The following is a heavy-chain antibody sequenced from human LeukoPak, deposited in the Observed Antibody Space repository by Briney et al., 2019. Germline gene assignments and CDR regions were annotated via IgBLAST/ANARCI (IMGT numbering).Heavy chain of an antibody. CDR1: GFAFSSYW. CDR3: AKDILPGPHDAFDI. Sequence: GGSLRLSCAASGFAFSSYWMSWVRQAPGKGLEWVANIKQDGSEKYYVDSVKGRFTISRDNAKNSLYLQMNSLRAEDTALYYCAKDILPGPHDAFDIWGQGTMVTVSS. J-gene: IGHJ3*02. V-gene: IGHV3-7*03. CDR2: IKQDGSEK.